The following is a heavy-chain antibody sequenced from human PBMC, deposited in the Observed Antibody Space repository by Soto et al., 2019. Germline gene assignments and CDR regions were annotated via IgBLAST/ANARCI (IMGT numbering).Heavy chain of an antibody. CDR3: AKSLYSYGRNNWFDP. CDR2: ISWNSGSI. V-gene: IGHV3-9*01. CDR1: GFTFDDYA. J-gene: IGHJ5*02. D-gene: IGHD5-18*01. Sequence: EVQLVESGGGLVQPGRSLRLSCAASGFTFDDYAMHWVRQAPGKGLEWVSGISWNSGSIGYADSVKGRFTISRDNAKNSLYLQMNSLRAEDTALYYCAKSLYSYGRNNWFDPWGQGTLVTVSS.